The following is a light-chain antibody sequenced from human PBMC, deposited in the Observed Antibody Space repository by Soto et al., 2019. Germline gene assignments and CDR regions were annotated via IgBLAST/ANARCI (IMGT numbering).Light chain of an antibody. CDR1: QDISRY. J-gene: IGKJ4*01. CDR3: QQYDIPPST. V-gene: IGKV1-33*01. CDR2: DVS. Sequence: DIQMTQSPASLSASVGDRVTISCQASQDISRYLNWYQHKPGRAPQLLINDVSSLETGVPSRFSVTGSGTEFTLTINGLQPEDLATYYCQQYDIPPSTFGGGTKVAIK.